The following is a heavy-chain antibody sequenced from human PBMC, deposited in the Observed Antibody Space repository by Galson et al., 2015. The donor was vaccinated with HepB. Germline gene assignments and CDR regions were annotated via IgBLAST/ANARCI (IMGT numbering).Heavy chain of an antibody. CDR2: IRSKAFGGTT. CDR1: GFTFGDYA. CDR3: SRVWDTLRYVDWFKPAYAPFDH. V-gene: IGHV3-49*03. J-gene: IGHJ4*02. Sequence: SLRLSCATSGFTFGDYAMTWFRRAPGKGLEWIGFIRSKAFGGTTDYAASVKGRFTVSRDDSKSIAYLQVSSLRTEDTGVYYCSRVWDTLRYVDWFKPAYAPFDHWGQGTLVTVSS. D-gene: IGHD3-9*01.